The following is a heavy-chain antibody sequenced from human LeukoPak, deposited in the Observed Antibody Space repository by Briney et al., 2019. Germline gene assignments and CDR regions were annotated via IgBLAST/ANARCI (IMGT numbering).Heavy chain of an antibody. J-gene: IGHJ4*02. CDR1: AFTFSASW. CDR3: AKDRSSGYYKGGMVY. CDR2: ISWNSGSI. Sequence: GGSLRLSCVASAFTFSASWMTWVRQAPGKGLEWVSGISWNSGSIGYADSVKGRFTISRDNAKNSLYLQMNSLRAEDTALYYCAKDRSSGYYKGGMVYWGQGTLVTVSS. V-gene: IGHV3-9*01. D-gene: IGHD3-22*01.